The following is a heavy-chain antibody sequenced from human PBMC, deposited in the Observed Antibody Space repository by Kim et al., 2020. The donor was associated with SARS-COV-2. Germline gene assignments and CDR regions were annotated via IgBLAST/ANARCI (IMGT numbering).Heavy chain of an antibody. CDR1: GFTFSSYW. J-gene: IGHJ4*03. CDR3: ASLPTGYVWEEFDY. CDR2: VNSDGSST. V-gene: IGHV3-74*01. Sequence: GGSLRLSCVASGFTFSSYWMHWVRQAPGKGLEWVSRVNSDGSSTTYADSVKGRFTISRDNARNTLYLQMNSLRAEDTAVYYCASLPTGYVWEEFDYWGQGTLVTVSS. D-gene: IGHD3-16*01.